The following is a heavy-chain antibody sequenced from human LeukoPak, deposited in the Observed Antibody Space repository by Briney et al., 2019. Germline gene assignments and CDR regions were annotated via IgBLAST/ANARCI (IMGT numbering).Heavy chain of an antibody. CDR1: GYSISSGYY. CDR3: ARGLRDVWSGYYDDAFDI. Sequence: SETLSLTCTVSGYSISSGYYWGWIRQPPGKGLEWIGSIYHSGSTYYNPSLKSRVTISVDTSKNQFSLKLSSVTAADTAVYYCARGLRDVWSGYYDDAFDIWGQGTMVTVSS. CDR2: IYHSGST. J-gene: IGHJ3*02. V-gene: IGHV4-38-2*02. D-gene: IGHD3-3*01.